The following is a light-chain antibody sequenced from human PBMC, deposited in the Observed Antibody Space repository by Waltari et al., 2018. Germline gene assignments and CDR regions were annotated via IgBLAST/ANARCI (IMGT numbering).Light chain of an antibody. CDR3: CSYAGSSTSRV. CDR2: EGS. V-gene: IGLV2-23*01. CDR1: SSDVGSYNL. Sequence: QSALTQPASVSGSPGQSITISCTGTSSDVGSYNLVSWYQQHPGKAPKLMIYEGSKRPSGLSNRFSGSKSGNTASLTISGRQAEDEADYYCCSYAGSSTSRVFGGGTKLTV. J-gene: IGLJ3*02.